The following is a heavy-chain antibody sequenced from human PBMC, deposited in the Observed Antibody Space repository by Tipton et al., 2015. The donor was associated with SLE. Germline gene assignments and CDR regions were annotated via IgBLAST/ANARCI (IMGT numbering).Heavy chain of an antibody. V-gene: IGHV4-61*09. CDR1: GGSISSGSYY. CDR2: IYTSGST. J-gene: IGHJ4*02. Sequence: LRLSCTVSGGSISSGSYYWSWIRQPAGKGLERIGHIYTSGSTNYNPSLKSRVTISVDTSKNQFSLKLSSVTAADTAVYYCASRTGIAVDYWGQGTLVTVSS. CDR3: ASRTGIAVDY. D-gene: IGHD6-19*01.